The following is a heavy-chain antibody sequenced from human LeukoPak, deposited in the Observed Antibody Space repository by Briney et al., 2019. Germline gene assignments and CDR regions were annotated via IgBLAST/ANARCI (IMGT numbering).Heavy chain of an antibody. Sequence: SVKVSCKASGYTFTGYYMHWVRQAPGQGLEWMGGIIPIFGTANYAQKFQGRVTITADKSTSTAYMELSSLRSEDTAVYYCASRGNDFRPPYFDYWGQGTLVTVSS. CDR2: IIPIFGTA. CDR1: GYTFTGYY. V-gene: IGHV1-69*06. J-gene: IGHJ4*02. D-gene: IGHD3-16*01. CDR3: ASRGNDFRPPYFDY.